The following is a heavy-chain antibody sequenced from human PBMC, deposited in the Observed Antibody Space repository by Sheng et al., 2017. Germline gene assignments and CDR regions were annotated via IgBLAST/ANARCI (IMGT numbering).Heavy chain of an antibody. CDR3: ARGNGHAFDM. Sequence: EVQLVESGGGLVQPGGSLRLSCVASGFTFSSYWMHWVRQAPGKGLVWVSRIHSDGSSVSYADSVKGRSTISRDNAKNTLNLQMSSLRAEDTAVYYCARGNGHAFDMWGQGTMVTVSS. CDR1: GFTFSSYW. D-gene: IGHD1-1*01. J-gene: IGHJ3*02. V-gene: IGHV3-74*01. CDR2: IHSDGSSV.